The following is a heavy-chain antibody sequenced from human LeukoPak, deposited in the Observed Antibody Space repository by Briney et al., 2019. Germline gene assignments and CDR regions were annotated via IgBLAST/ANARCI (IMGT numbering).Heavy chain of an antibody. CDR3: ARGARDYHYYYYMDV. CDR2: IYHSGST. Sequence: SETLSLTCAVSGGSISSSNWWSWVRQPPGEGLEWIGEIYHSGSTNYNPSLKSRVTISVDKSKNQFSLKLSSVTAADTAVYYCARGARDYHYYYYMDVWGKGTTVTVSS. J-gene: IGHJ6*03. D-gene: IGHD6-6*01. V-gene: IGHV4-4*02. CDR1: GGSISSSNW.